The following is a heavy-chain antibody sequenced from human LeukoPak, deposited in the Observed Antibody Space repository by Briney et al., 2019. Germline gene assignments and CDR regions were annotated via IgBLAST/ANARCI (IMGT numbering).Heavy chain of an antibody. J-gene: IGHJ4*02. CDR1: GYTFTSYD. V-gene: IGHV1-18*01. Sequence: ASVKVSCEASGYTFTSYDFSWVRQAPGQGLEWMGWISAYNGNTNYAQKLQGRVTMTTDTSTYTAYMELRSLRSDDTAVYYCARISGYYYDSSAFDYWGQGTLVSVSS. CDR3: ARISGYYYDSSAFDY. D-gene: IGHD3-22*01. CDR2: ISAYNGNT.